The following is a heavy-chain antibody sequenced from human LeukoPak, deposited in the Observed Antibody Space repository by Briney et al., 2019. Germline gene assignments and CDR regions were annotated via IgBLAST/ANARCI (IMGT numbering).Heavy chain of an antibody. J-gene: IGHJ5*02. D-gene: IGHD3-3*01. Sequence: SETLSLTCTVSGGSIGSYYWSWIRQPPGKGLEWIGRIYTSGSTNYNPSLKSRVTMSVDTSKNQFSLKLSSVTAADTAVYYCARVLAALEDNWFDPWGQGALVTVSS. CDR1: GGSIGSYY. V-gene: IGHV4-4*07. CDR3: ARVLAALEDNWFDP. CDR2: IYTSGST.